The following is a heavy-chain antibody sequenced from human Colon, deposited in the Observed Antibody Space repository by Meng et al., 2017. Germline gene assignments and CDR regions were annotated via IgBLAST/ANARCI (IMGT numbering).Heavy chain of an antibody. V-gene: IGHV1-18*01. CDR2: ISAYNGNT. D-gene: IGHD5-12*01. J-gene: IGHJ5*01. CDR1: GYTFTGYG. Sequence: QVQLVQSGAEEKKPGASVKVFCKAYGYTFTGYGISWVRQAPGQGLEWVAWISAYNGNTIYAQKVQGRVTLTTDTSTSTAYMELRSLISDDTAVYYCGRSGAYDYRIDSWGQGTLVTVSS. CDR3: GRSGAYDYRIDS.